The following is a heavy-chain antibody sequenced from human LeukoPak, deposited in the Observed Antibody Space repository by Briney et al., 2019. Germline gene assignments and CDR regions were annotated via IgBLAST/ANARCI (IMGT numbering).Heavy chain of an antibody. CDR2: ISGSGGST. Sequence: GGSLRLSGAASGFTFSTFAMSWVGPAPGKGLEWVSAISGSGGSTDYADSVKGRFTISRDKSKNTLYLQMNSLRGDDTAVYYCAKAHGSGSSYYYYYGMDVWGQGTTVTVSS. J-gene: IGHJ6*02. V-gene: IGHV3-23*01. D-gene: IGHD3-10*01. CDR3: AKAHGSGSSYYYYYGMDV. CDR1: GFTFSTFA.